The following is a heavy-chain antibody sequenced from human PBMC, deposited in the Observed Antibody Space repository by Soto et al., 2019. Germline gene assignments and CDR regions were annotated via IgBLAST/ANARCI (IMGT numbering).Heavy chain of an antibody. CDR3: ARDPGYSSSWYSPDAFDI. D-gene: IGHD6-13*01. J-gene: IGHJ3*02. V-gene: IGHV1-69*08. CDR2: IIPILGIA. CDR1: GGTFSSYT. Sequence: QVQLVQSGAEVKKPGSSVKVSCKASGGTFSSYTISWVRQAPGQGLEWMGRIIPILGIANYEQKFQGRVTITADKSTITAYMELSSLRSEDTAVYYCARDPGYSSSWYSPDAFDIWGQGTMVTVSS.